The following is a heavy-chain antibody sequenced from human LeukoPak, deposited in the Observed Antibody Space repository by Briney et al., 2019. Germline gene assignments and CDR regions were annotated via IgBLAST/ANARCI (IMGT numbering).Heavy chain of an antibody. J-gene: IGHJ3*02. CDR1: GFTFSSYA. Sequence: GGSLRLSCAASGFTFSSYAMSWVRQAPGEGLQWVSGISGSGSGTYYADSVKGRFTISRDNSKNTLYLQMNSLRAEDTAVYYCAKDPRHIVVVPAARDAFDIWGQGTMVTVSS. CDR2: ISGSGSGT. D-gene: IGHD2-2*01. CDR3: AKDPRHIVVVPAARDAFDI. V-gene: IGHV3-23*01.